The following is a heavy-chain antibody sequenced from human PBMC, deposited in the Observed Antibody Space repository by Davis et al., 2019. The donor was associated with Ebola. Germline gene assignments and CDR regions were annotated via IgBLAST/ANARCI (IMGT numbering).Heavy chain of an antibody. Sequence: ASVKVSCKASGYTFTGYYMHWVRQAPGQGLEWMGWISAYNGNTNYAQKLQGRVTMTTDTSTSTAYMELRSLRSDDTAVYYCARGVVAATRDWFDPWGQGTLVTVSS. D-gene: IGHD2-15*01. CDR2: ISAYNGNT. V-gene: IGHV1-18*04. CDR3: ARGVVAATRDWFDP. J-gene: IGHJ5*02. CDR1: GYTFTGYY.